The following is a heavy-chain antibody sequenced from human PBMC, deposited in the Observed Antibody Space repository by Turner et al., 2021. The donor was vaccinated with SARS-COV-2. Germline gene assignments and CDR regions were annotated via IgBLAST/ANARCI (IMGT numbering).Heavy chain of an antibody. CDR3: AREAPLGVNSMAFDY. CDR1: GFTVSSNY. J-gene: IGHJ4*02. D-gene: IGHD3-10*01. CDR2: IYSGGST. Sequence: EVQLVESGGVLVQPGESLRLSCAASGFTVSSNYMNWVRQAPGKGLEWVSVIYSGGSTFYADSVKGRFTISRDNSKNTLYLQMNSLRAEDTAVYYCAREAPLGVNSMAFDYWGQGTLVTVS. V-gene: IGHV3-53*01.